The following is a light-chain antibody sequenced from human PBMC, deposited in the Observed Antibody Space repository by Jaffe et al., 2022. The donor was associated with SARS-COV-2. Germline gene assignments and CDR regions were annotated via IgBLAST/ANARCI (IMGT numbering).Light chain of an antibody. CDR2: GNT. J-gene: IGLJ3*02. CDR1: SSNIGAGYD. CDR3: QSFDNSLSGSWV. Sequence: QSVLTQPPSVSGAPGQRVTISCTGSSSNIGAGYDVHWYQQLPGTAPKLLIYGNTNRPSGVPDRFSGSKSGTSVSLAISGLQAEDEADYHCQSFDNSLSGSWVFGGGTKLTVL. V-gene: IGLV1-40*01.